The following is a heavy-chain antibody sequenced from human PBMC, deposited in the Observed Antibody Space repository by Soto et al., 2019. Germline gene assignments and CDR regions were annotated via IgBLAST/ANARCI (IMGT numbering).Heavy chain of an antibody. CDR1: GFTFSSYA. CDR2: ISYDGSNK. J-gene: IGHJ4*02. Sequence: QVQLVESGGGVVQPGRSLRLSCAASGFTFSSYAMHWVRQAPGKGLEWVAVISYDGSNKYYADSVKGRFTISRDNSKNTLYLQMNSLRAEDTAVYYCARDPSGWLGRSWFDYWGQGTLVTVSS. D-gene: IGHD6-19*01. CDR3: ARDPSGWLGRSWFDY. V-gene: IGHV3-30-3*01.